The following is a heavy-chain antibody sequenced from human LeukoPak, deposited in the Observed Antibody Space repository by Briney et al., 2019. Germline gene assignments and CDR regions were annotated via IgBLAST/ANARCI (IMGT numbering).Heavy chain of an antibody. D-gene: IGHD2-2*01. CDR2: ISSSGSTI. V-gene: IGHV3-11*04. CDR3: VRFIRQLPIDY. J-gene: IGHJ4*02. Sequence: PGGSLRLSCAASGFTFSDYYMSWIRQAPGEGLEWVSYISSSGSTIYYADSVKGRFTISRDNAKNSLYLQMNSLRAEDTAVYYCVRFIRQLPIDYWGQGTLVTVSS. CDR1: GFTFSDYY.